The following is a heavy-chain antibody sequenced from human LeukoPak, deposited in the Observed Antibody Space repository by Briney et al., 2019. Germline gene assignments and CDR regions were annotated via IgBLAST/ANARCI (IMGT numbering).Heavy chain of an antibody. D-gene: IGHD3-22*01. Sequence: GESLKISCKGSGYNFTNYWVGWVRQMPEKGLEWMGFIYPGDSDTRYGPSFQGRVTISADKSISTAFLQWSSLKASDTAMYYCARRGDYYDSSGYYYYFDYWGQGTLVTVSS. CDR3: ARRGDYYDSSGYYYYFDY. J-gene: IGHJ4*02. CDR1: GYNFTNYW. CDR2: IYPGDSDT. V-gene: IGHV5-51*01.